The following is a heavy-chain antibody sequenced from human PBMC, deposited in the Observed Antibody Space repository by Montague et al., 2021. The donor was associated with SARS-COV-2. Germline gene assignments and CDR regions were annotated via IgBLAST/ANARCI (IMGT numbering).Heavy chain of an antibody. Sequence: SLRLSCAASGFTFSSYWMHWVRQAPGKGLVWVSRINSDGSSTSYADSVKGRFTISGDNAKNTLYLQMNSLRAEDTAVYYCARGEWLLSLFYYYYMDVWGKGTTVTVSS. J-gene: IGHJ6*03. CDR2: INSDGSST. CDR1: GFTFSSYW. D-gene: IGHD3-3*01. CDR3: ARGEWLLSLFYYYYMDV. V-gene: IGHV3-74*01.